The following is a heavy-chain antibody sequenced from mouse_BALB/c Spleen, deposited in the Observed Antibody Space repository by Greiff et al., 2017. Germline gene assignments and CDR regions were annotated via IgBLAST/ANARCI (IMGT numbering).Heavy chain of an antibody. V-gene: IGHV2-9*02. Sequence: QVQLKESGPGLVAPSQSLSITCTVSGFSLTSYGVHWVRQPPGKGLEWLGVIWAGGSTNYNSALMSRLSISKDNSKSQVFLKMNSLQTDDTAMYYCARERESYGNPRYFDVWGAGTTVTVSS. J-gene: IGHJ1*01. D-gene: IGHD2-1*01. CDR1: GFSLTSYG. CDR3: ARERESYGNPRYFDV. CDR2: IWAGGST.